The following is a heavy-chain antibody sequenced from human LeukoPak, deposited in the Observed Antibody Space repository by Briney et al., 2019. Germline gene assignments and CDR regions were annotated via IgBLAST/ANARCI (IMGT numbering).Heavy chain of an antibody. CDR2: IIPNFGTA. D-gene: IGHD5-18*01. CDR3: AREDTASSMVDY. J-gene: IGHJ4*02. Sequence: ASVKVSCKASGGTFSSYAISWVRQAPGQGLEWMGGIIPNFGTANYAQKFQGRVTITADKSTSTAYMELSSLRSEDTAVYYCAREDTASSMVDYWGQGTLVTVSS. CDR1: GGTFSSYA. V-gene: IGHV1-69*06.